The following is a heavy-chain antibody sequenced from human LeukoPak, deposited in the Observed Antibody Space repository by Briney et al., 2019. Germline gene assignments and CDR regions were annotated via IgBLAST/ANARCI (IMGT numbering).Heavy chain of an antibody. D-gene: IGHD4-23*01. CDR2: VYHSGT. V-gene: IGHV4-38-2*02. CDR3: ARSTGGGGHDS. Sequence: PSETLSLTCTVSGYSIGSGHYWAWIRQPPGKGLEWIGCVYHSGTYYKSSLTSRATISMDTSKNQFSLKLTSVTAADSAFYYCARSTGGGGHDSWGQGTLVTVSS. CDR1: GYSIGSGHY. J-gene: IGHJ5*01.